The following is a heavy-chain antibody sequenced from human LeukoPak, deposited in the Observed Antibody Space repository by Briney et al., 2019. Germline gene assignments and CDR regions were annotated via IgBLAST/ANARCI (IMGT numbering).Heavy chain of an antibody. CDR3: ARKFWSGDNFDY. CDR1: GGSISSYY. D-gene: IGHD3-3*01. V-gene: IGHV4-59*01. Sequence: PETLSLTCTVSGGSISSYYWSWIRQPPGKGLEWIGYIYYSGSTNYNPSLKSRVTISVDTSKNQFSLKLSSVTAADTAVYYCARKFWSGDNFDYWGQGTLVTVSS. J-gene: IGHJ4*02. CDR2: IYYSGST.